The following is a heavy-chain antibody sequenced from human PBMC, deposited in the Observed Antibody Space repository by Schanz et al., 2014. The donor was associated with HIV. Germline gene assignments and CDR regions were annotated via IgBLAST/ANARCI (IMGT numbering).Heavy chain of an antibody. CDR2: ISWNSGSI. V-gene: IGHV3-9*01. J-gene: IGHJ4*02. Sequence: VQLVESGGGLVQPGRSLRLSCAASGFTFDDYAMHWVRQAPGKGLEWISGISWNSGSIGYADSVKGRFTISRDNSKNTLYLQMNSLRTEDTAVYYCAKAAVTDYLDYWGQGTLVTVSS. CDR1: GFTFDDYA. D-gene: IGHD2-21*02. CDR3: AKAAVTDYLDY.